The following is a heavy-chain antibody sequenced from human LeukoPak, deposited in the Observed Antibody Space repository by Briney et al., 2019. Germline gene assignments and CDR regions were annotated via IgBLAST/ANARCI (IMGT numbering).Heavy chain of an antibody. J-gene: IGHJ4*02. CDR1: GGTFNSYA. Sequence: ASVKVSCKTSGGTFNSYAISWVRQAPGQGLEWMGGIIPIFGTAKYAQNFQGRVTITADESTSTAYMELSSLRSEDTAVYHCARAPRYDSGLRAFDYWGQGTLVTVSS. CDR2: IIPIFGTA. D-gene: IGHD1-1*01. V-gene: IGHV1-69*01. CDR3: ARAPRYDSGLRAFDY.